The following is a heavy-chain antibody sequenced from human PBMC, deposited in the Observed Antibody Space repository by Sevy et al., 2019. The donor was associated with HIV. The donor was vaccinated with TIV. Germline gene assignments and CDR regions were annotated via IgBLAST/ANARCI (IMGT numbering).Heavy chain of an antibody. D-gene: IGHD2-2*03. J-gene: IGHJ6*02. CDR2: ISSSSSTI. Sequence: GVSLKISCAASGFTFSSYSMNWVRQAPGKGLEWVSYISSSSSTIYYADSVKGRFTISRDNAKNSLYLQMNSLRDEDTAVYYCARDDGDCSSTSCYVYYYGMDVWGQGTTVTVSS. CDR3: ARDDGDCSSTSCYVYYYGMDV. CDR1: GFTFSSYS. V-gene: IGHV3-48*02.